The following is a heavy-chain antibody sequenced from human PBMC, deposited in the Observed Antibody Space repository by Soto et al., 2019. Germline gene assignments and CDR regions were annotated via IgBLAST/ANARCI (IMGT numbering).Heavy chain of an antibody. Sequence: QVQLVESGGGVVLPGRSLRLSCAASGFTFRSYCMHWVRQAPGKGLEWVAAISYDGSNKNYVDSVQGRFTISRDNFKNTQYLQMNRLRAEDTAVYYCAKDWGNVLRYYFDYWGQGTLVTVSS. J-gene: IGHJ4*02. V-gene: IGHV3-30*18. CDR2: ISYDGSNK. CDR1: GFTFRSYC. CDR3: AKDWGNVLRYYFDY. D-gene: IGHD3-9*01.